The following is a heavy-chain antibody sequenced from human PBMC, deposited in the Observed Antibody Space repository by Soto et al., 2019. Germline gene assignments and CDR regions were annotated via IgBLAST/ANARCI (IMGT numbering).Heavy chain of an antibody. V-gene: IGHV4-4*07. CDR3: ASAAGPRSRQARSGSYYRWFDP. J-gene: IGHJ5*02. CDR1: GGSISSYY. Sequence: PSETLSLTSNVSGGSISSYYWSWIRQPAGKGLEWIGRIYTSGSTNYNPSLKSRVTMSVDTSKNQFSLKLSSVTAADTAVYYCASAAGPRSRQARSGSYYRWFDPWGQGTLVTVSA. CDR2: IYTSGST. D-gene: IGHD3-10*01.